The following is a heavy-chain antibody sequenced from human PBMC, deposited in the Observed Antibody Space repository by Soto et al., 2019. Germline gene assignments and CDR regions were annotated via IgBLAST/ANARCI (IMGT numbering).Heavy chain of an antibody. CDR3: STSPEVGVRGGH. CDR1: GFTFSSYN. V-gene: IGHV3-21*01. J-gene: IGHJ4*02. D-gene: IGHD3-3*01. Sequence: GGSLRLSCVGSGFTFSSYNINWGGQAPGKGLEWVSSISTRSQYIYQPVSMKGRVTISRDDAKNSVYLQMNGLRADDTAVYYCSTSPEVGVRGGHWGQGTLVTVSS. CDR2: ISTRSQYI.